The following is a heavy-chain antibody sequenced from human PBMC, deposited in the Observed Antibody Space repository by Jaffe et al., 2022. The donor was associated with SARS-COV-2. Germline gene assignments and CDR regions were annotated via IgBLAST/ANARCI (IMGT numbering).Heavy chain of an antibody. CDR2: IYTSGST. J-gene: IGHJ3*02. CDR3: ARVPDTLAYCGGDCPPDAFDI. D-gene: IGHD2-21*02. Sequence: QVQLQESGPGLVKPSQTLSLTCTVSGGSISSGSYYWSWIRQPAGKGLEWIGRIYTSGSTNYNPSLKSRVTISVDTSKNQFSLKLSSVTAADTAVYYCARVPDTLAYCGGDCPPDAFDIWGQGTMVTVSS. CDR1: GGSISSGSYY. V-gene: IGHV4-61*02.